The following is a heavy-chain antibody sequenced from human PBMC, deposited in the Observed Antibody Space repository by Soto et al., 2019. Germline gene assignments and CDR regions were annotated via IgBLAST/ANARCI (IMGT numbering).Heavy chain of an antibody. D-gene: IGHD3-10*01. Sequence: SETLSLTCTVSGGSINSGGYSWTWIRQPPGKGLEWIGTTYYNGNAYYNPSLRSRVSMSVDTSKNQFSLKLISVTAADTAVYYCARHFVAVVIKGWGYWGQGKLVTVSS. CDR1: GGSINSGGYS. CDR2: TYYNGNA. J-gene: IGHJ4*02. CDR3: ARHFVAVVIKGWGY. V-gene: IGHV4-30-2*03.